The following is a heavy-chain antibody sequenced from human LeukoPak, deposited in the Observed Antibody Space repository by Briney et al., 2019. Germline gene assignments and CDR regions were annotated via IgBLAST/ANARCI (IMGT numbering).Heavy chain of an antibody. CDR2: ISPYNGNT. CDR1: GYTFTNYG. CDR3: ATGKANFWSGYWGPFDI. V-gene: IGHV1-18*01. J-gene: IGHJ3*02. D-gene: IGHD3-3*01. Sequence: ASVKVSCKASGYTFTNYGVTWVRQAPGQGLEWMAWISPYNGNTNYAQKFQGRVTMTTDTSTSTAYMELKSLRSDDTAVYYCATGKANFWSGYWGPFDIWGQGTMVTVSS.